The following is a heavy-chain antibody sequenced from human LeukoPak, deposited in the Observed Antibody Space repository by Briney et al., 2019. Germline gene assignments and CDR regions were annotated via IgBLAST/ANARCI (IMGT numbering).Heavy chain of an antibody. CDR1: GGTFSSYA. CDR3: ARTIWFGELYYYYMDV. D-gene: IGHD3-10*01. CDR2: IIPIFGTA. V-gene: IGHV1-69*13. Sequence: SVKVFCKASGGTFSSYAISWVRQAPGQGLEWMGGIIPIFGTANYAQKFQGRVTITADESTSTAYMELSSLRSEDTAVYYCARTIWFGELYYYYMDVWGKGTTVTVSS. J-gene: IGHJ6*03.